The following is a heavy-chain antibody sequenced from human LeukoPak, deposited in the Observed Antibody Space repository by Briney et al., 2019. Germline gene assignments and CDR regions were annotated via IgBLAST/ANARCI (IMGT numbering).Heavy chain of an antibody. Sequence: GESLKISRKGSGYSFTSYWIGWVRQMPGKGLEWMGIIYPGDSKTRYSPSFQGQVTISADKSIRTAYLQWSSLKASDTAMYYCARFAYGSDYFPGHYWGQGTLVTVSS. V-gene: IGHV5-51*01. CDR3: ARFAYGSDYFPGHY. CDR2: IYPGDSKT. CDR1: GYSFTSYW. J-gene: IGHJ4*02. D-gene: IGHD3-22*01.